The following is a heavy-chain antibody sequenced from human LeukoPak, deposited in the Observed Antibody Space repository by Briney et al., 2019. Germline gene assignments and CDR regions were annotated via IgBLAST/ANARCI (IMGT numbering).Heavy chain of an antibody. CDR2: IYHGGTT. V-gene: IGHV4-4*02. D-gene: IGHD3-10*02. Sequence: SETLSLTCAVSGDSISSYDWWSWVRQPPGKGLEWIGEIYHGGTTNYNPSLKSRVTISEDKSKNQFSLNLRSVTAEDTAVYYCARITMSRFDPWGQGTLVTVS. J-gene: IGHJ5*02. CDR3: ARITMSRFDP. CDR1: GDSISSYDW.